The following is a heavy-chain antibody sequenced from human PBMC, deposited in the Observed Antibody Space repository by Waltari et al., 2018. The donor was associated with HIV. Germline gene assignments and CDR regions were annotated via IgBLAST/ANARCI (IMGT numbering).Heavy chain of an antibody. CDR2: IYPGDSDT. CDR1: GYSFATYW. J-gene: IGHJ4*02. Sequence: EVQLVQSGAEVKKPGESLKISCKGSGYSFATYWIGWVRQMPGKGLEWMRIIYPGDSDTRYSPSFQGQVTISADKSIRTAYLQWSSLKALDTAMYYCTKGMYANQDYFDNWGQGTLVTVSS. V-gene: IGHV5-51*03. D-gene: IGHD2-8*01. CDR3: TKGMYANQDYFDN.